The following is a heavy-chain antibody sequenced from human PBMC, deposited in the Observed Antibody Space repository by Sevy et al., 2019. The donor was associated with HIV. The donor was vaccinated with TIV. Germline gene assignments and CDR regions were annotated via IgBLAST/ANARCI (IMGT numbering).Heavy chain of an antibody. J-gene: IGHJ4*02. V-gene: IGHV4-39*01. Sequence: SETLSLTCTVSGASITSSGYYWGWIRQPPGKGLEWIASIRYSGSTCYNPSLRSRVTISADTSKNQFSLDLSSVTAADTAIYYCAGPMLTYINGWHYLDYWGQGTVVTDSS. CDR2: IRYSGST. CDR1: GASITSSGYY. D-gene: IGHD2-2*01. CDR3: AGPMLTYINGWHYLDY.